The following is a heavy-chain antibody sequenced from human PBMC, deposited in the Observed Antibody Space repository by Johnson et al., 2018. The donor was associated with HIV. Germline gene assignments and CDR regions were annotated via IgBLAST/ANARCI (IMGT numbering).Heavy chain of an antibody. CDR2: ISWNSGSI. CDR3: ARAYTYGAFDL. Sequence: VQLVESGGGLVQPGRSLRLSCAASGFTFDDYAMHWVRHAPGKGLEWVSGISWNSGSIGYAASVKGRFTISRDNAKNSLYLQMNSLRAEDNAVYFCARAYTYGAFDLWGQGTLVTVSS. D-gene: IGHD3-16*01. J-gene: IGHJ3*01. V-gene: IGHV3-9*01. CDR1: GFTFDDYA.